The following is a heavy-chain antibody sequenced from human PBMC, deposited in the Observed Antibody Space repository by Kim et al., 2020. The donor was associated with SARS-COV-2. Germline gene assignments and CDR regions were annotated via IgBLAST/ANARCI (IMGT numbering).Heavy chain of an antibody. J-gene: IGHJ4*02. CDR2: ISGSGDRT. D-gene: IGHD3-10*01. V-gene: IGHV3-23*01. CDR3: AKDGYGAGFLPFDY. Sequence: GGSLRLSCVASGFTFISYGMSWVRQAPGKGLEWVSGISGSGDRTYYADSVKGRFIISRDSSKNTLDLQMNSLRDEDTAVYYCAKDGYGAGFLPFDYWGQGATVTVSA. CDR1: GFTFISYG.